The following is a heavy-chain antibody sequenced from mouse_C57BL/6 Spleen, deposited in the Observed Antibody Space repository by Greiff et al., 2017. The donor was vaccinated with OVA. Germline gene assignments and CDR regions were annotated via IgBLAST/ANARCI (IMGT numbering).Heavy chain of an antibody. CDR1: GFTFSSYA. Sequence: EVKLMESGGGLVKPGGSLKLSCAASGFTFSSYAMSWVRQTPEKRLEWVATISDGGSYTYYPDNVKGRFTISRDNAKNNLYLQMSHLKSEDTAMYYCARDDHYWYFDVWGTGTTVTVSS. J-gene: IGHJ1*03. V-gene: IGHV5-4*01. CDR3: ARDDHYWYFDV. CDR2: ISDGGSYT.